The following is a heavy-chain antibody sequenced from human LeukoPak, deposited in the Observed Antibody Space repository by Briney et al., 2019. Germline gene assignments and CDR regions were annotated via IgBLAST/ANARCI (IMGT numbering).Heavy chain of an antibody. D-gene: IGHD3-10*01. CDR3: ARDPVYGSGSYPRDY. CDR1: GYTFTGYY. V-gene: IGHV1-2*02. J-gene: IGHJ4*02. CDR2: INPNSGGT. Sequence: ASVKVSCKASGYTFTGYYMHWVRQAPGQGLEGMGWINPNSGGTNYAQKFQGRVTMTRDTSISTAYMELSRLRSDDTAVYYCARDPVYGSGSYPRDYWGQGTLVTVSS.